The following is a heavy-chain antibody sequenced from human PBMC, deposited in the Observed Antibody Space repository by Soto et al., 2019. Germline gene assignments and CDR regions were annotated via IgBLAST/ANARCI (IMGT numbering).Heavy chain of an antibody. CDR2: ICSGGST. J-gene: IGHJ4*02. CDR3: AKAPYYDFWSGYQYYLDS. V-gene: IGHV3-53*01. Sequence: GGSLRLSCAASGFTVSSNYMSWVRQAPGKGLEWVSVICSGGSTYYADSVKGRFTISRDNSKNTLYLQMNSLRAEDTAVYYCAKAPYYDFWSGYQYYLDSWGQGTLVTVS. CDR1: GFTVSSNY. D-gene: IGHD3-3*01.